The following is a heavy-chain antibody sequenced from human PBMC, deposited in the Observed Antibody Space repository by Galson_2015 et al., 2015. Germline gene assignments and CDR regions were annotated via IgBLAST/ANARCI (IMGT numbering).Heavy chain of an antibody. Sequence: SVKVSCKASGYTFTSYGISWVRQAPGQGLEWMGWISAYNGNTNYAQKLQGRVTMTRNTSISTAYMELSSLRSEDTAVYYCARGYPYSSGWYGYLPRYWYFDLWGRGTLV. CDR1: GYTFTSYG. CDR3: ARGYPYSSGWYGYLPRYWYFDL. CDR2: ISAYNGNT. J-gene: IGHJ2*01. V-gene: IGHV1-18*01. D-gene: IGHD6-19*01.